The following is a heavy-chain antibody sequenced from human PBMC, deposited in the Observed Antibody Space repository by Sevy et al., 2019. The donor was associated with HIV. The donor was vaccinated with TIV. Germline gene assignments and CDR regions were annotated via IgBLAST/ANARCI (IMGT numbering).Heavy chain of an antibody. V-gene: IGHV3-30*14. Sequence: GGSLRLSCAASGFTFGSYAMHWVRQTPGKGLEWVAVISNDERNEKYTDSVEGRFTISRDNSKSILYLQMNSLRLEDTAVYYCARDPGYYAGFDFWGQGTLVTVSS. D-gene: IGHD1-26*01. CDR3: ARDPGYYAGFDF. J-gene: IGHJ4*02. CDR2: ISNDERNE. CDR1: GFTFGSYA.